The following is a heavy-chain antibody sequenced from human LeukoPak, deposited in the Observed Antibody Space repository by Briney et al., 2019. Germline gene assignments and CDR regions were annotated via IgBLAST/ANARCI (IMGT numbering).Heavy chain of an antibody. CDR3: ARPYGGNSYDAFDI. D-gene: IGHD4-23*01. CDR2: IYSGGST. Sequence: PGGSLRLSCAASGFTVSSNYMSWVRQAPGKGLEWVSVIYSGGSTYYPDSVTGRFTISSDNSKNTLYLQMNSLTADDTPVYYCARPYGGNSYDAFDIWGQGTMVTVSS. CDR1: GFTVSSNY. J-gene: IGHJ3*02. V-gene: IGHV3-53*01.